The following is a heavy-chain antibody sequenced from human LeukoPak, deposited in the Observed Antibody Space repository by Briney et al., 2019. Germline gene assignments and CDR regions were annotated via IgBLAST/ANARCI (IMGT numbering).Heavy chain of an antibody. Sequence: GGSLRLSCAASGFTFSSYAMHWVRQAPGKGLEWVAVISYDGSNKYYADSVKGRFTISRDNSKNTLYLQMNSLRAEDTAVYYCAKDQPLYYDFWSGYYPLSRPFDYWGQGTLVTVSS. D-gene: IGHD3-3*01. CDR2: ISYDGSNK. V-gene: IGHV3-30*04. J-gene: IGHJ4*02. CDR3: AKDQPLYYDFWSGYYPLSRPFDY. CDR1: GFTFSSYA.